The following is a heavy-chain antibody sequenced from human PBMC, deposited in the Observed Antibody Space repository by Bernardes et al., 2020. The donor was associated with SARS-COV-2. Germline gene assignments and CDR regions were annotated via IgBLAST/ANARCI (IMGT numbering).Heavy chain of an antibody. CDR3: ARAVAGSYYYYGMDV. CDR1: GGSFSGYY. J-gene: IGHJ6*02. V-gene: IGHV4-34*01. D-gene: IGHD6-19*01. Sequence: SETLSLTCAVYGGSFSGYYWSWIRQPPGKGLEWIGEINHSGSTNYNPSLKSRVTISVDTSKNQFSLKLSSVTTADTAVYYCARAVAGSYYYYGMDVWGQGTTVTVSS. CDR2: INHSGST.